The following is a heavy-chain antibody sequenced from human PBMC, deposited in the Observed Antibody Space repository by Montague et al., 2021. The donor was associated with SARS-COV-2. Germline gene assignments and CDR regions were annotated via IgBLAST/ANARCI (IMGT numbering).Heavy chain of an antibody. J-gene: IGHJ6*02. CDR2: MYYSGST. CDR1: GGSISNYY. D-gene: IGHD3-3*01. V-gene: IGHV4-59*01. Sequence: SETLSLTCTVSGGSISNYYWSWIRQSPGKGLEWIAYMYYSGSTKYNPSLKSRATIPVETSKNQFSLTLSSMTAAYTAVYYCARAREGTIFGVIAAYYGMDIWGHGDTVTVS. CDR3: ARAREGTIFGVIAAYYGMDI.